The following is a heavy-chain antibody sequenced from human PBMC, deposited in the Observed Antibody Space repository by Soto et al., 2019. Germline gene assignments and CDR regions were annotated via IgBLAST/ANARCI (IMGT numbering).Heavy chain of an antibody. J-gene: IGHJ3*01. CDR3: AKSRGSGSYFNPSDAFDF. CDR1: GFTFSSYA. Sequence: EVQLLDSGGGLVQPGGSLRLSCAASGFTFSSYAMSWVRQAPGKGLEWVSSISGSGGGTYYADSGKGRFTISRDNSKNTLSLQMNSLRAEDTAVYYCAKSRGSGSYFNPSDAFDFWGQGTMVTVSS. CDR2: ISGSGGGT. V-gene: IGHV3-23*01. D-gene: IGHD3-10*01.